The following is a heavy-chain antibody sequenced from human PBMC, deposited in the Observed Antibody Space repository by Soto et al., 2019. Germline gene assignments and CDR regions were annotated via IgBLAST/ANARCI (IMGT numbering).Heavy chain of an antibody. D-gene: IGHD3-9*01. Sequence: EVQLVESGGGLVQPGGSLRLSCAASGFTFSSYWMSWVRQAPGKGLEWVANIKQDGSEKYYVESVKGRFTISRDNAKNSLYLQMNSLRAEDTAVYYCARDLGRLRYFDWLLQAPGVGMDVWGQGTTVTVSS. CDR1: GFTFSSYW. CDR3: ARDLGRLRYFDWLLQAPGVGMDV. J-gene: IGHJ6*02. V-gene: IGHV3-7*03. CDR2: IKQDGSEK.